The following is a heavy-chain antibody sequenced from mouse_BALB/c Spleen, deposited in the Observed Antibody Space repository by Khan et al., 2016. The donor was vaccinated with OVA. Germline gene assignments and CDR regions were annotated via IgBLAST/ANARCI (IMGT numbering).Heavy chain of an antibody. D-gene: IGHD4-1*01. Sequence: VQLKESGPGLVKPSQSLSLTCTVTGYSITSDYAWNWIRQFPGNKLEWMGYISYSGSTTYNPSLKSRISITRDTSKDQFFLQLKSVHSEDTATYYCASELGRYYALDYWGQGTSVTVSS. CDR2: ISYSGST. J-gene: IGHJ4*01. CDR1: GYSITSDYA. CDR3: ASELGRYYALDY. V-gene: IGHV3-2*02.